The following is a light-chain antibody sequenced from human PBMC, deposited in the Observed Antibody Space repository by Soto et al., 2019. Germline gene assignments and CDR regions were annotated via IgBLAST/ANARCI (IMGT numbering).Light chain of an antibody. CDR2: AAS. CDR3: QQYYSYPFT. Sequence: AIRMTQSPSSLSASTGDRVTITCRASQGISSYLAWYQQKPGKAPKLLIYAASTLQSGVPSRFSGSGSGTDFTLTSSCLQSEDFATYYCQQYYSYPFTFGPGTKVHIK. J-gene: IGKJ3*01. CDR1: QGISSY. V-gene: IGKV1-8*01.